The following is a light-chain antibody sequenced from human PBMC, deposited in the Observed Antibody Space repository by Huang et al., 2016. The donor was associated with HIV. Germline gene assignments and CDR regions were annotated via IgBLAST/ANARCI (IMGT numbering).Light chain of an antibody. J-gene: IGKJ2*01. CDR1: QSVSSN. V-gene: IGKV3-15*01. Sequence: EIVMTQSPATLSVSPGERAPLSCRASQSVSSNLAWYQQKPGQAPRLRIYGASTRATGIPARCSGSGSGTEFTLTISSLQSEDFAVYYCQQYNNWPPYTFGQGTKLEIK. CDR2: GAS. CDR3: QQYNNWPPYT.